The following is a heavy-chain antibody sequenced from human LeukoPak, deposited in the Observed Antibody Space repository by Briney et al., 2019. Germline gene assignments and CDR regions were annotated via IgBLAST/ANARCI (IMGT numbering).Heavy chain of an antibody. J-gene: IGHJ4*02. Sequence: PGGSLRLSCAASGFTFSSYAMSWVRQAPGKGLEWVSSISGSGDNTYYADSVKDRFTISRDNSKTTVSLQMNSLRAEETAVYYCAKGRGTAVTSAANYWGEGTLVTVSS. CDR3: AKGRGTAVTSAANY. CDR1: GFTFSSYA. CDR2: ISGSGDNT. V-gene: IGHV3-23*01. D-gene: IGHD4-17*01.